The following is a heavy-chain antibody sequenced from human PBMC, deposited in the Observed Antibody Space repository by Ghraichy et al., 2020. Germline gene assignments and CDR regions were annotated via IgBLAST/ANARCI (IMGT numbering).Heavy chain of an antibody. V-gene: IGHV1-3*01. CDR3: ARDRGYCSSTSCYVRSYYYGMDV. D-gene: IGHD2-2*01. J-gene: IGHJ6*02. CDR1: GYTFTSYA. CDR2: INAGNGNT. Sequence: ASVKVSCKASGYTFTSYAMHWVRQAPGQRLEWMGWINAGNGNTKYSQKFQGRVTITRDTSASTAYMELSSLRSEDTAVYYCARDRGYCSSTSCYVRSYYYGMDVWGQGTTVTVSS.